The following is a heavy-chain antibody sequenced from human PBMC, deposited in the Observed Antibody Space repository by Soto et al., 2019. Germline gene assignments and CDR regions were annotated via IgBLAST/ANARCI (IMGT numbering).Heavy chain of an antibody. CDR2: INSDGSST. D-gene: IGHD3-3*01. V-gene: IGHV3-74*01. CDR1: GFTFSSYW. Sequence: LRLSCAASGFTFSSYWMHWVRQAPGKGLVWVSRINSDGSSTSYADSVKGRFTISRDNAKNTLYLQMNSLRAEDTAVYYCARELEVWSGYPYYYYYGMDVWGQGTTVTV. J-gene: IGHJ6*02. CDR3: ARELEVWSGYPYYYYYGMDV.